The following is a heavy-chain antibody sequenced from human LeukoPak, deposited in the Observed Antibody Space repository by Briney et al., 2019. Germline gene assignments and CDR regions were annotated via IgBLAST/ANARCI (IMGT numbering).Heavy chain of an antibody. J-gene: IGHJ5*02. Sequence: SETLSLTCSVSGGSISSYHWSWIRQPAGKGLEWIGRIYISGNTNYNSSLKSRVTMSVDRSKNQISLNLTSVTAADTAVYYCARDRAVTALGPAPLDPWGQGILVTVSS. D-gene: IGHD4-11*01. CDR1: GGSISSYH. CDR2: IYISGNT. CDR3: ARDRAVTALGPAPLDP. V-gene: IGHV4-4*07.